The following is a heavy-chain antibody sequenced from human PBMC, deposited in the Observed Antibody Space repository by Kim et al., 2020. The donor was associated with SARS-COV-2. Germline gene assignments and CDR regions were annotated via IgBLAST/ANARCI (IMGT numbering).Heavy chain of an antibody. V-gene: IGHV4-4*07. CDR2: IYTSGST. CDR3: ARGRDWGSWSDNGMDV. Sequence: SETLSLTCTVSGGSISSYYWSWIRQPAGKGLEWIGRIYTSGSTNYNPSLKSRVTMSVDTSKNQFSLKLSSVTAADTAVYYCARGRDWGSWSDNGMDVWGQGTTVTVSS. J-gene: IGHJ6*02. CDR1: GGSISSYY. D-gene: IGHD6-13*01.